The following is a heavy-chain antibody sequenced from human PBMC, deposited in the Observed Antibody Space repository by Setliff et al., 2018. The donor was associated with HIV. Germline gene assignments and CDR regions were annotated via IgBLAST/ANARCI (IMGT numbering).Heavy chain of an antibody. CDR3: TSGALLPTVDY. CDR1: GLIFSSYW. J-gene: IGHJ4*02. D-gene: IGHD2-2*01. CDR2: IKQDGSEK. Sequence: GGSLRLSCAASGLIFSSYWMSWVRQAPGKGLEWVANIKQDGSEKYYVDSVKGRFTISRDNAKSSLYLQMDSLSAEDTAVYYCTSGALLPTVDYWGRGTLVTVSS. V-gene: IGHV3-7*03.